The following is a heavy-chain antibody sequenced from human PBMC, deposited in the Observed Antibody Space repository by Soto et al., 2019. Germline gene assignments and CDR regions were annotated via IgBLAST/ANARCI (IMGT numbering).Heavy chain of an antibody. D-gene: IGHD4-17*01. Sequence: QVQLQQWGAGLLKPSETLSLTCAVYGGSFSGYYWSWIRQPPGKGLEWIGEINHSGSTNYNPSLKSRVTISVDTSKNQFSLKLSSVTAADTAVYYCARGTTVTTGTDYWGQGTLVTVSS. J-gene: IGHJ4*02. V-gene: IGHV4-34*01. CDR3: ARGTTVTTGTDY. CDR2: INHSGST. CDR1: GGSFSGYY.